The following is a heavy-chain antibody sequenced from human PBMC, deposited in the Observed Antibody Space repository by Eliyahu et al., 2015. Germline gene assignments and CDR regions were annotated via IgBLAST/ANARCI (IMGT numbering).Heavy chain of an antibody. CDR3: ARPKSPQRHDAFDI. V-gene: IGHV4-34*01. J-gene: IGHJ3*02. CDR1: GGSFSGYY. Sequence: QVHLQQWGAGLLKPSETLSLTXAVYGGSFSGYYWSWIRQPPGKGLEWIGEINHSGSTNYNPSLKSRVTISVDTSKNQFSLKLSSLTAADTAVYYCARPKSPQRHDAFDIWGQGTMVTVSS. CDR2: INHSGST. D-gene: IGHD5-24*01.